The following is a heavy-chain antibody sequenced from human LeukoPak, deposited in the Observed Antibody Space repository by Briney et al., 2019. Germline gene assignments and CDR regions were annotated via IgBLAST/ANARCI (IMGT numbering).Heavy chain of an antibody. CDR2: IIPIFGTA. D-gene: IGHD5-18*01. CDR1: GGTFNNYA. Sequence: GSSVTVSCKASGGTFNNYAISWVRQAPGQGLEWVGGIIPIFGTANYAQKFQGRVTITSDVSTNTAYMELSSLRSEDTAVYYCARDGDTSMITSWFDPWGQGTLVTV. CDR3: ARDGDTSMITSWFDP. V-gene: IGHV1-69*01. J-gene: IGHJ5*02.